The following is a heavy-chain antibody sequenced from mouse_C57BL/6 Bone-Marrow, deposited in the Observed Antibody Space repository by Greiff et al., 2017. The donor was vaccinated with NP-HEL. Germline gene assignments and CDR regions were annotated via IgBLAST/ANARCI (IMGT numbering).Heavy chain of an antibody. Sequence: VKLQESGPGLVAPSQSLSITCTVSGFSLTSYAISWVRQPPGKGLEWLGVIWTGGGTNYNSALKSRLSISKDNSKSQVFLKMNSLQTDDTARYYCARKSPLYYGNPYYYAMDYWGQGTSVTVSS. D-gene: IGHD2-1*01. V-gene: IGHV2-9-1*01. CDR3: ARKSPLYYGNPYYYAMDY. CDR2: IWTGGGT. CDR1: GFSLTSYA. J-gene: IGHJ4*01.